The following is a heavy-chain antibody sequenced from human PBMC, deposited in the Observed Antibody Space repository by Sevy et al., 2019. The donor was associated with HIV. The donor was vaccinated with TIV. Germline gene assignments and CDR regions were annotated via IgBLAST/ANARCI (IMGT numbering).Heavy chain of an antibody. V-gene: IGHV3-30-3*02. D-gene: IGHD3-10*01. J-gene: IGHJ4*02. Sequence: GGSLRLSCAASGFIFSTSPMHWVRQAPGKGLECVAILSYDDSDENYADSVKGRFTISRDNSKNTLYLLMNSLRTEDTAVYYCAKDHLGSIDYRGQGTLVTVSS. CDR3: AKDHLGSIDY. CDR1: GFIFSTSP. CDR2: LSYDDSDE.